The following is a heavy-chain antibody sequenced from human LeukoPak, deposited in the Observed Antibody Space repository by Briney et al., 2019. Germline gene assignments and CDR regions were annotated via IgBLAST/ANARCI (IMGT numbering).Heavy chain of an antibody. J-gene: IGHJ4*02. D-gene: IGHD3-10*01. V-gene: IGHV1-18*01. CDR3: ARDRHYYYGSGSYGWY. CDR2: ISAYNGNT. CDR1: GYAFTSYG. Sequence: ASVKVSCKASGYAFTSYGISWVRQAPGQGLEWMGWISAYNGNTNYAQKLQGRVTMTTDTSTSTAYMELRSLRSDDTVVYYCARDRHYYYGSGSYGWYWGQGTLVTVSS.